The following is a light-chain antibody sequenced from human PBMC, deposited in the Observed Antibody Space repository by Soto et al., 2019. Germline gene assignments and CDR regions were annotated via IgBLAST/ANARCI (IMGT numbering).Light chain of an antibody. J-gene: IGLJ1*01. CDR1: SSDVGGYNY. CDR2: EVS. CDR3: SSYTLSLTYV. V-gene: IGLV2-14*01. Sequence: QSALTQPASVSGSPGQSITISCTGTSSDVGGYNYVSWYQQHPGKAPKVMIYEVSNRPSGVSNRFSGSKSGNTASLSISGLRAEDEADYYCSSYTLSLTYVFGTGTKVTVL.